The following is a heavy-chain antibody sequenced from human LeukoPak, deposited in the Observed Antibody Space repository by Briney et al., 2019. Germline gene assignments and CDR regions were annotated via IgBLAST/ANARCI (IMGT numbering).Heavy chain of an antibody. CDR2: ISWNRDEI. J-gene: IGHJ5*02. Sequence: GGSLRLSCAASGFTFDDYAMHWVRHAPGKGVEWGSGISWNRDEIVYADSVKGRFTISRDNDKNSLYLQMNSLRAEHTAFYYCAKDISSHTSCRKNWFDPWGQGTLVTVSS. D-gene: IGHD2-2*01. V-gene: IGHV3-9*01. CDR3: AKDISSHTSCRKNWFDP. CDR1: GFTFDDYA.